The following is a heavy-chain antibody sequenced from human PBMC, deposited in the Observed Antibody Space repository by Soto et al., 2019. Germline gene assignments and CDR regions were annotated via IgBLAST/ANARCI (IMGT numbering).Heavy chain of an antibody. D-gene: IGHD3-22*01. J-gene: IGHJ4*02. CDR2: IIPIFGTA. CDR3: ARGPSKHYYDSSGYYIDFDY. CDR1: GGTFSSYA. Sequence: SVKVSCKASGGTFSSYAISWARQAPGQGLEWMGGIIPIFGTANYAQKFQGRVTITADESTSTAYMELSSLRSEDTAVYYCARGPSKHYYDSSGYYIDFDYWGQGPLVTVSS. V-gene: IGHV1-69*13.